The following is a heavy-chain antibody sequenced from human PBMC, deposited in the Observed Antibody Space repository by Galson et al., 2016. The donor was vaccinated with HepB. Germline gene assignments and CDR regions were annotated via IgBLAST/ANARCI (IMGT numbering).Heavy chain of an antibody. J-gene: IGHJ3*02. Sequence: SVKVSCKASGGTFNNYGINWLRQAPGQSLEWMGGIIPAYGLEDSEQSFQGRVTLTADESTGTAYLELRGLRSDDTAVYYCVTERGGTGFDIWGQGTMVTVSS. D-gene: IGHD3/OR15-3a*01. CDR1: GGTFNNYG. CDR3: VTERGGTGFDI. V-gene: IGHV1-69*13. CDR2: IIPAYGLE.